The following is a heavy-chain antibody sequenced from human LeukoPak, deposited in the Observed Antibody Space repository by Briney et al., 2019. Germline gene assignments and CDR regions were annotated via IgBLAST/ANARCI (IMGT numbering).Heavy chain of an antibody. V-gene: IGHV4-39*01. CDR2: ISYNGIP. Sequence: SETLSLTCTVSGGSISGGRYYLAWIRQPPGKGLEWIASISYNGIPYYNPSLKSRVTISVDTSKNQFSLKLSSVTAADTAVYYCASRARTYYYDSSGSFDYWGQGTLVTVSS. J-gene: IGHJ4*02. CDR1: GGSISGGRYY. CDR3: ASRARTYYYDSSGSFDY. D-gene: IGHD3-22*01.